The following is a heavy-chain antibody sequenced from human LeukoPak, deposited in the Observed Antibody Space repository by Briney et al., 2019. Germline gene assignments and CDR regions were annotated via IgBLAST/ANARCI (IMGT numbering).Heavy chain of an antibody. V-gene: IGHV4-59*08. D-gene: IGHD6-13*01. CDR3: ARHLRGEQQLSGFDY. CDR2: IYYSGST. CDR1: GASISSYY. Sequence: SETLSLTCTVSGASISSYYWVWIRQPPGKGLEWIGYIYYSGSTKYNPSLRSRVTISADTSKNQFSLKLSSVTAADTAVYYCARHLRGEQQLSGFDYWGQGTPVTVSS. J-gene: IGHJ4*02.